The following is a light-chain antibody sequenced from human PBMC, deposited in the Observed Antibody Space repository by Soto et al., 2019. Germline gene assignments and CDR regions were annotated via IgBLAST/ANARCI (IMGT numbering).Light chain of an antibody. CDR3: QQYYTYPWT. V-gene: IGKV1-5*03. CDR2: KAS. CDR1: QSISSW. Sequence: DIQMTQSPSTLSASVEDRVTIICRASQSISSWLAWYQQKGGKAPKLLISKASNLDSGVPSRFSGSGSGTEFNLTISSLQPDDFATYYCQQYYTYPWTFGQGTKV. J-gene: IGKJ1*01.